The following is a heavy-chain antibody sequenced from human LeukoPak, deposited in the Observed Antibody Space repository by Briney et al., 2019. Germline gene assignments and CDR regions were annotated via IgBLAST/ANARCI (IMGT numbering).Heavy chain of an antibody. CDR1: GYSFTSYW. D-gene: IGHD2-15*01. CDR3: ARSLGYCSGGSCYLGY. CDR2: IYPGDSDT. Sequence: GESLKISCKGSGYSFTSYWIGWVRQMPGKGPEWMGIIYPGDSDTRYSPSFQGQVTISADKSISTAYLQWSSLKASDTAMYYCARSLGYCSGGSCYLGYWGQGTLVTVSS. J-gene: IGHJ4*02. V-gene: IGHV5-51*01.